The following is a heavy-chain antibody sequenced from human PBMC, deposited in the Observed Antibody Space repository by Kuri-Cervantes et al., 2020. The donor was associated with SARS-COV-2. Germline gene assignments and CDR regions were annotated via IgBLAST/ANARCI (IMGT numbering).Heavy chain of an antibody. J-gene: IGHJ4*02. V-gene: IGHV3-23*01. Sequence: GGSLRLSCAASGFTFADYAMSWVRQAPGKGLEWVSSISASGGSANYADSVKGRLTVSRDNSKNTLYLQINRLRAEDTAVDYCAKEGYDFWSGGKRAPLDYWGQGTLVTVSS. D-gene: IGHD3-3*01. CDR1: GFTFADYA. CDR3: AKEGYDFWSGGKRAPLDY. CDR2: ISASGGSA.